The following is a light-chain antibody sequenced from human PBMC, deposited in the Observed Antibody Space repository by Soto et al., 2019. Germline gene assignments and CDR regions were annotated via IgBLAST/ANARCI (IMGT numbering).Light chain of an antibody. V-gene: IGLV2-14*01. CDR3: CSYTNSNSWV. J-gene: IGLJ3*02. CDR2: EVS. CDR1: RSDIGSYDH. Sequence: QSALTQPVSVSGSPGQSITISCTGSRSDIGSYDHVCWYQQHPGKAPKLLIYEVSNWPSGVSKRFSGSKSGNTASLTISGLQAEDEADYYCCSYTNSNSWVFGGGTKLTVL.